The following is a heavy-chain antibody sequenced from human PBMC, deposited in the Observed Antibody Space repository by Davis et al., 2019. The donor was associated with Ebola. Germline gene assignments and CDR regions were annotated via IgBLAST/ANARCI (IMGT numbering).Heavy chain of an antibody. CDR1: GGSFSGYY. V-gene: IGHV4-34*01. J-gene: IGHJ3*02. D-gene: IGHD3-22*01. CDR2: INHSGST. CDR3: ARGYDSTERFAFDI. Sequence: SETLSLTCAVYGGSFSGYYWSWIRQPPGKGLEWIGEINHSGSTNYNPSLKSRVTISVDTSKNQFSLNLGSVTAADTAVYYCARGYDSTERFAFDIWGQGTMVTVST.